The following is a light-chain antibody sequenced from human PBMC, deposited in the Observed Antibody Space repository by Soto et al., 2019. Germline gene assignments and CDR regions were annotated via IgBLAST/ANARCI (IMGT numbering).Light chain of an antibody. CDR3: SSYTSSSSIYV. Sequence: QSVVTQPASVSGSPGQSITISCTGTSGDVGGFNYVSWYQQHPGKAPKLMIYEVSNRPSGVSNRFSGSKSGNTASLTISGLQAEDEADYYCSSYTSSSSIYVFGTGTKVTVL. V-gene: IGLV2-14*03. J-gene: IGLJ1*01. CDR1: SGDVGGFNY. CDR2: EVS.